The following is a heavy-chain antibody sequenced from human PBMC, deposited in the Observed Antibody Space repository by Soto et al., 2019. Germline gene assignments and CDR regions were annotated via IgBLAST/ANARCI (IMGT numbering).Heavy chain of an antibody. V-gene: IGHV4-34*01. CDR2: INHSGST. Sequence: PSETLSLTIADYGASFRGDYWSWIRQPPGKGLEWIGEINHSGSTNYNPSLKSRVTISVDTSKNQFSLKLSSVTAADTAVYFCARRYGLSAFDIWGQGTMVT. CDR1: GASFRGDY. J-gene: IGHJ3*02. D-gene: IGHD3-10*01. CDR3: ARRYGLSAFDI.